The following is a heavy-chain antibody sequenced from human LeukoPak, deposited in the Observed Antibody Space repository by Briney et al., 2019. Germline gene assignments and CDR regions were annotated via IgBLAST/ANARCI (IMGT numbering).Heavy chain of an antibody. J-gene: IGHJ4*02. CDR2: ISYDGSNK. CDR3: ARTLGYCSSASCYDYYY. Sequence: GRSLRLSCAASGFTFSSYAMHWVRQAPGKGLEWVAVISYDGSNKYYADSVKGRFTISRDNSKNTLYLQMSSLRAEDTAVYYCARTLGYCSSASCYDYYYWGQGTLVTVFS. CDR1: GFTFSSYA. D-gene: IGHD2-2*01. V-gene: IGHV3-30-3*01.